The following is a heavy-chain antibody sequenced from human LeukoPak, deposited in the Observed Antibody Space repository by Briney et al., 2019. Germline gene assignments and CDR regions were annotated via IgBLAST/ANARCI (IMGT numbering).Heavy chain of an antibody. J-gene: IGHJ4*02. CDR2: ISSGGSNG. V-gene: IGHV3-48*03. CDR1: GFTFSNYE. Sequence: GGSLRLSCAAFGFTFSNYEMNWVRQAPGKGLEWVSYISSGGSNGYYADSVKGRFTISRDNAKNSLYLQMNSLRAEDTAVYYCARKLSGPSVHWGQGTLVTVSS. CDR3: ARKLSGPSVH. D-gene: IGHD6-25*01.